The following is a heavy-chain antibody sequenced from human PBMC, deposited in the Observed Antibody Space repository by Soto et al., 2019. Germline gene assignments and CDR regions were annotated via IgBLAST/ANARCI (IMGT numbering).Heavy chain of an antibody. CDR2: IDPSDSYT. J-gene: IGHJ6*02. CDR1: GYSFTSYW. CDR3: ARQAVTPGRGDYYGMDV. Sequence: PGESLKISCKGSGYSFTSYWTSWVRQMPGKGLEWMGRIDPSDSYTNYSPSFQGHVTISADKSISTAYLQWSSLKASDTAMYYCARQAVTPGRGDYYGMDVWGQGTTVTVSS. V-gene: IGHV5-10-1*01. D-gene: IGHD4-17*01.